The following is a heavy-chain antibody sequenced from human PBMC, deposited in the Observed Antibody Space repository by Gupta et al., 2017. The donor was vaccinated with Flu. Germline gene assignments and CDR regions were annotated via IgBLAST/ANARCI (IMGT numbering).Heavy chain of an antibody. CDR2: IWYDGINK. CDR1: GVPFSNYA. J-gene: IGHJ4*02. V-gene: IGHV3-33*01. Sequence: QVQLVESGGGVVQPGKSLRLSCAASGVPFSNYAMHWVRQAPGKGLEWVAVIWYDGINKYYGDSVRGRFTISRDISNNTLYLQMNSLRAEDTAVYYCARRADDQSPGKYYFDYWGQGTLVTVSS. CDR3: ARRADDQSPGKYYFDY. D-gene: IGHD1-1*01.